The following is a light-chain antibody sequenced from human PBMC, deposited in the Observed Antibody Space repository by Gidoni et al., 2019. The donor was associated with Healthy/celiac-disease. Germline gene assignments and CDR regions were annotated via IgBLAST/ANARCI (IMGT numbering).Light chain of an antibody. CDR3: QKYYSTPRT. V-gene: IGKV4-1*01. Sequence: DIVMTQSPDSLAVSLGERATINCKSSQSVLYSSHNKNYLAWYQQKPGQPPKLLIYGASTRESGVPDRFSGSGSGTDFTLTISSLQAEDVAVYYCQKYYSTPRTFGQGTKVEIK. CDR1: QSVLYSSHNKNY. J-gene: IGKJ1*01. CDR2: GAS.